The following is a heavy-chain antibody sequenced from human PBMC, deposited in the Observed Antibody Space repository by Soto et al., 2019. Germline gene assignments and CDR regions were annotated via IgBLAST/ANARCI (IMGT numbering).Heavy chain of an antibody. J-gene: IGHJ6*02. CDR1: GYTFTRYG. CDR3: ARDLWMGGTYTGMDL. D-gene: IGHD1-26*01. V-gene: IGHV1-18*01. Sequence: QVQLVQSGAEVKKAGASVKVSCKASGYTFTRYGFSWVRQAPGQGLEWMGWISAHNGNTTYTQKFQGRVTMTTDTSTSTDSMDLRRLRSDDTAVYYWARDLWMGGTYTGMDLWGQGTTGTVS. CDR2: ISAHNGNT.